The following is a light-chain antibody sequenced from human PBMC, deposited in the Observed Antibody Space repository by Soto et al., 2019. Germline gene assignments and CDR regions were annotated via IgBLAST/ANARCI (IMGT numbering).Light chain of an antibody. CDR3: QQYNSYPWT. V-gene: IGKV1-5*01. CDR1: QSISSW. J-gene: IGKJ1*01. Sequence: DIQMTQSPSTLSASVGDRVTITCRASQSISSWLAWYQQKPGKAPKLLIYDASSLESGVPSRLSGSGSGTEFTLTISGLQPDDFATYYCQQYNSYPWTFGQGPKVEIK. CDR2: DAS.